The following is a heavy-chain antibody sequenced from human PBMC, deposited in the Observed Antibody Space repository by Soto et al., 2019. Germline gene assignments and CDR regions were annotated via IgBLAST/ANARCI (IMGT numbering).Heavy chain of an antibody. Sequence: EVQLSESGGGFIQSGGSLRLSCAASGFSISNYAMSWVRQAPGRGLEWVSSISDSGTNTFYADSVKGRFAISRDKSKNTVYIQMNNLRVEDTALYYCAKDGIRKDDYWGQGTLVTVSS. CDR3: AKDGIRKDDY. V-gene: IGHV3-23*01. CDR2: ISDSGTNT. CDR1: GFSISNYA. J-gene: IGHJ4*02.